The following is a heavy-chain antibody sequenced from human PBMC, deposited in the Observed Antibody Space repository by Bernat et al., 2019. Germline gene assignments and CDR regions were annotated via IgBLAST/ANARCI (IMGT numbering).Heavy chain of an antibody. CDR1: GFTFSSYA. Sequence: EVQLLESGGGLVQPGGSLRLSCAASGFTFSSYAMSWVRQAPGKGLEWVSAISGSGGSTNYAESVKGRFTISRDNSKNTLYLQMNSLRAEDTAVYYCAKDPGYDYIWGSYRPTGWFDPWGQGTLVTVSS. V-gene: IGHV3-23*01. CDR2: ISGSGGST. CDR3: AKDPGYDYIWGSYRPTGWFDP. J-gene: IGHJ5*02. D-gene: IGHD3-16*02.